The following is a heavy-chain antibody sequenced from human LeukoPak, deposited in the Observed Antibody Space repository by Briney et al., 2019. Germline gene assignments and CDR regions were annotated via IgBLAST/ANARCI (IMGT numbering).Heavy chain of an antibody. CDR3: ARDGGDLRPDYYYGMDV. D-gene: IGHD3-10*01. CDR1: GITFSSYA. J-gene: IGHJ6*02. V-gene: IGHV3-30-3*01. Sequence: GGSLRLSCAASGITFSSYAMHWVRQAPGKGLEWVAVISYDGSNKYYADSVKGRFTISRDNSKNTLYLQMNSLRAEDTAVYYCARDGGDLRPDYYYGMDVWGQGTTVTVSS. CDR2: ISYDGSNK.